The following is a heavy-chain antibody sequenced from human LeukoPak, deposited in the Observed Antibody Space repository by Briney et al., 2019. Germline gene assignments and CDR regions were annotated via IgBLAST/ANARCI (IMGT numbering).Heavy chain of an antibody. V-gene: IGHV3-48*04. CDR3: ARGATIWARMDV. CDR1: GFTFSSYS. D-gene: IGHD5-24*01. J-gene: IGHJ6*04. CDR2: ISSTSSTI. Sequence: PGGSLRLSCAASGFTFSSYSMNWVRQAPGKGPEWVSYISSTSSTIHYADSVKGRFTMSRDNAKNSVFLQMNSLRAEDTAVYYCARGATIWARMDVWGKGTTVTVSS.